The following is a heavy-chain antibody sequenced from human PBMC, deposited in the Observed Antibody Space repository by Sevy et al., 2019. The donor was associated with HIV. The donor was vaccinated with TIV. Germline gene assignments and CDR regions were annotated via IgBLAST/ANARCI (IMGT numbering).Heavy chain of an antibody. CDR1: GFTFSSYG. V-gene: IGHV3-30*02. J-gene: IGHJ6*02. CDR3: AKDQTSPYYDFWTAYYGMDV. CDR2: IRYDGSNK. Sequence: GGSLRLSCAASGFTFSSYGMHWVRQAPGKGLEWVAFIRYDGSNKYYADSVKGRFTISRDNSKNTLYLQMNSLRAEDTAVYYCAKDQTSPYYDFWTAYYGMDVWGQGTTVTVSS. D-gene: IGHD3-3*01.